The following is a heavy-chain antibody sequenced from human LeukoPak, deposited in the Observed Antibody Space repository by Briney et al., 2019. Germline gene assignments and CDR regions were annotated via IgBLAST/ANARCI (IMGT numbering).Heavy chain of an antibody. CDR2: IIPIFGTA. CDR3: ASDPLVATGYFDY. CDR1: GDTFSSYA. J-gene: IGHJ4*02. V-gene: IGHV1-69*05. Sequence: SVKVSCKASGDTFSSYAIRWVRQAPGQGLEWIGRIIPIFGTANYAQKFQGRVTITTDELTSTAYMELSSLRPEDTAVYYCASDPLVATGYFDYWGQGTLVTVPS. D-gene: IGHD5-12*01.